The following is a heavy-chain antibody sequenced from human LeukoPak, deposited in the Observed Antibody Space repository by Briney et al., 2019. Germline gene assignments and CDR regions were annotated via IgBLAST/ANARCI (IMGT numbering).Heavy chain of an antibody. CDR3: ARVPIAYCGGDCSNNWFDP. D-gene: IGHD2-21*02. Sequence: EASVKVSCKASGYTFTSYDINWVRQATGQGLEWMGWMNPNSGNTGYAQKFQGRVTMTRNTSISTAYMELSSLRSEDTAVYYCARVPIAYCGGDCSNNWFDPWGQGTLVTVSS. V-gene: IGHV1-8*01. CDR2: MNPNSGNT. CDR1: GYTFTSYD. J-gene: IGHJ5*02.